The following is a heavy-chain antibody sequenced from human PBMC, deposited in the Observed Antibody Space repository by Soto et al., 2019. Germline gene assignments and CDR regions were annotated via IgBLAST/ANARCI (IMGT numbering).Heavy chain of an antibody. D-gene: IGHD1-26*01. CDR3: ARSGGSFNLDY. J-gene: IGHJ4*02. Sequence: TLETLSLTCTVSGGSISNYYWSWIRQPAGKGLEWIGRIYNSGSTKYNPSLKSRVTMSEDTSKNQFSLNLISVTAADTAVYYCARSGGSFNLDYWGLGTLVTVSS. V-gene: IGHV4-4*07. CDR1: GGSISNYY. CDR2: IYNSGST.